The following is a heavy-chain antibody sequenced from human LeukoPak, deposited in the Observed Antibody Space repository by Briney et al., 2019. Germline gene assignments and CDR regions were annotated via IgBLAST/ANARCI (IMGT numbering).Heavy chain of an antibody. CDR2: ISSTGSYI. V-gene: IGHV3-21*04. Sequence: GGSLRLSCAASGFSISDDSMTWVRQAPGKGLEWVSFISSTGSYIYYADSVKGRFTISRDNSKNTLYLQMNSLRAEDTAVYYCAKEGKTRNWNYSQAKPVYWGQGTLVTVSS. J-gene: IGHJ4*02. CDR1: GFSISDDS. D-gene: IGHD1-7*01. CDR3: AKEGKTRNWNYSQAKPVY.